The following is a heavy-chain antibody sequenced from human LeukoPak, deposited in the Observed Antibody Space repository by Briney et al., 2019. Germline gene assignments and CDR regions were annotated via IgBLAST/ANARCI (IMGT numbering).Heavy chain of an antibody. Sequence: GGSLRLSCAASGFTFSGSAMHWVRQASGKGLEWVCRIRSKANSYATAYAASVKGRFTISRDDSKNTAYLQMNSLKAEDTAVYYCTRHRGYSSGWYYFDYWGQGTLVTVSS. D-gene: IGHD6-19*01. J-gene: IGHJ4*02. CDR1: GFTFSGSA. CDR3: TRHRGYSSGWYYFDY. V-gene: IGHV3-73*01. CDR2: IRSKANSYAT.